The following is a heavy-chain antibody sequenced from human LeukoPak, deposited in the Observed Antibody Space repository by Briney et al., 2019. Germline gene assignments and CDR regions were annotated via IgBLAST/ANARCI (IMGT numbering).Heavy chain of an antibody. CDR3: VKGIAAAGEGY. Sequence: GRSLRLSYAASGFTFSNYAMSWVRETPRKGMQWVSYIRSNGGSTYYADSVKGRFTISRDNSKNTLYLQMSSLRAEDTAVYYCVKGIAAAGEGYWGQGTLVTVSS. CDR1: GFTFSNYA. D-gene: IGHD6-13*01. J-gene: IGHJ4*02. CDR2: IRSNGGST. V-gene: IGHV3-64D*09.